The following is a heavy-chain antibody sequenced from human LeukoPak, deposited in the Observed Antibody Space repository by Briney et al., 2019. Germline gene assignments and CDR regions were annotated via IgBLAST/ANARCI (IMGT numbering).Heavy chain of an antibody. CDR1: GGTISSTT. D-gene: IGHD3-22*01. CDR2: LSGTGRYT. Sequence: TLSLTCAASGGTISSTTMNRVRRHPAKGLVWVSSLSGTGRYTYYAHLMKGRFTISRDNSKNTLYLQSNSLRAEDTAVYYCAKRYYYDSSGYSRRLYYFDYWGQGTLVTVSS. V-gene: IGHV3-23*01. CDR3: AKRYYYDSSGYSRRLYYFDY. J-gene: IGHJ4*02.